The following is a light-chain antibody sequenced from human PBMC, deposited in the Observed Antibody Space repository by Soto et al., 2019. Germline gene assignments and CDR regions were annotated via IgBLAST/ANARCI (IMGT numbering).Light chain of an antibody. J-gene: IGLJ2*01. CDR3: ISYAVNNNLGV. CDR2: EVS. CDR1: SSDVGGYNY. Sequence: QSALTQPPSASGSPGQSVTISCTGTSSDVGGYNYVSWYQQHPGTAPKLMIYEVSKRPSGVPDRFSGSKSGNTASLTVSGLQAEDEADYYCISYAVNNNLGVFGGGTKLTVL. V-gene: IGLV2-8*01.